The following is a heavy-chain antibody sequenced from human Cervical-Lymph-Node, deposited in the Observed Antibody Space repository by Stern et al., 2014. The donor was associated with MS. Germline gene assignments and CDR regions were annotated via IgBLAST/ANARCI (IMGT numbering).Heavy chain of an antibody. D-gene: IGHD6-19*01. J-gene: IGHJ6*02. CDR1: GFTLNNYG. CDR3: ARDRWYTSGWYHYGEDV. CDR2: IWHDGSKK. Sequence: VQLVQSGGGVVQPGRSVRLSCTAAGFTLNNYGIQWVRQAPGKGLEWLAFIWHDGSKKYYADSVKGRFTMSRDDSKNTVDLQMSSLRGDDTAVYFCARDRWYTSGWYHYGEDVWGLGTTVIVSS. V-gene: IGHV3-33*01.